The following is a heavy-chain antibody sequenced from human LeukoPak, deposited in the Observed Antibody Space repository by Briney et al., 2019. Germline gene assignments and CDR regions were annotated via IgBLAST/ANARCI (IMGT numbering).Heavy chain of an antibody. J-gene: IGHJ4*02. CDR1: GFTFSSYA. CDR2: ISYDGSNK. D-gene: IGHD3-22*01. CDR3: ARETTFYDSSGYYPTHKTYFDY. V-gene: IGHV3-30*04. Sequence: GGSLRLSCAASGFTFSSYAMHWVRQAPGKGLEWVAVISYDGSNKYYADSVKGRFTISRDNSKNTLYLQMNSLRAEDTAVYYCARETTFYDSSGYYPTHKTYFDYWGQGTLVTVSS.